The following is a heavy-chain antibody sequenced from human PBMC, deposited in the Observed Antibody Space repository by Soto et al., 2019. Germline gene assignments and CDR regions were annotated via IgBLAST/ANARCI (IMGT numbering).Heavy chain of an antibody. CDR2: IIPIFGTA. J-gene: IGHJ4*02. Sequence: QVQLVQSGAEVKKPGSSVKVSCKASGGTFSSYAISWVRQAPGQGLEWMGGIIPIFGTANYAQKFQGRVTITADESTSTAYTELSSLRSEDTAVYYCARGGAAAGRGEIGYWGQGTLVTVSS. V-gene: IGHV1-69*12. CDR1: GGTFSSYA. CDR3: ARGGAAAGRGEIGY. D-gene: IGHD6-13*01.